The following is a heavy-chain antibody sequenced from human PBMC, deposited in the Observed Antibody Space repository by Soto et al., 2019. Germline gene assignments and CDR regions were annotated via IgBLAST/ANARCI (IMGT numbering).Heavy chain of an antibody. CDR1: GGSISRGGYY. V-gene: IGHV4-31*03. Sequence: SETLSLTCTVSGGSISRGGYYWSGIRQHPGKGLEWIGYIYYSGSTYYNPSLKSRVTISVDTSKNQFSLKLSSVTAADTAVYYCASIAAAGRVFWFDRWGQGTLVTVAS. CDR2: IYYSGST. J-gene: IGHJ5*02. CDR3: ASIAAAGRVFWFDR. D-gene: IGHD6-13*01.